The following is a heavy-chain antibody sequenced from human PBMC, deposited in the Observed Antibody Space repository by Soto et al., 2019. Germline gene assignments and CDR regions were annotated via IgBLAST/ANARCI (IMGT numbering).Heavy chain of an antibody. Sequence: GSLRLSCADSGFSFSDYTMTWVRQAPGRGLEFVSHISSSGGAIFYAESVKGRFTVSRDNAKNSLYLQMNSLRDEDTALYFCARDHGGSTWFVGVYYFFGMDVWGQGT. J-gene: IGHJ6*02. CDR3: ARDHGGSTWFVGVYYFFGMDV. CDR2: ISSSGGAI. V-gene: IGHV3-48*02. D-gene: IGHD6-13*01. CDR1: GFSFSDYT.